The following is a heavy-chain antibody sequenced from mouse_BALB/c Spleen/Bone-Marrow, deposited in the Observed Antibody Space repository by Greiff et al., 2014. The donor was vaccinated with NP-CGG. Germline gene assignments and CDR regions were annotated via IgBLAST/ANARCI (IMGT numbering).Heavy chain of an antibody. D-gene: IGHD2-1*01. CDR3: VRGNYGNYVDYFDF. CDR2: INSNGGST. J-gene: IGHJ2*01. Sequence: EVQGVESGGGLVQPGGSLKLSCAASGFTSSSYGMSWVRQTPDKRLELVATINSNGGSTYYPDSVKGRFTISRDTAKNTLYLQMSSLKSEETAMYYCVRGNYGNYVDYFDFWGQGTTLTVSS. CDR1: GFTSSSYG. V-gene: IGHV5-6-3*01.